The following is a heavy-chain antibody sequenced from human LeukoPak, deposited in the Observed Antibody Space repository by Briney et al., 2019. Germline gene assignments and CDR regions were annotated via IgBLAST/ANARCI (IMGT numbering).Heavy chain of an antibody. CDR1: GGSFSGYY. CDR2: INHSGST. D-gene: IGHD3-3*01. CDR3: ARVRRGETYYDFWSGSPGGWFDP. J-gene: IGHJ5*02. V-gene: IGHV4-34*01. Sequence: PSETLSLTCAVYGGSFSGYYWSWIRQPPGKGLEWIGEINHSGSTNYNPSLKSRVTISVDTSKNQFSLKLSSVTAADTAVYYCARVRRGETYYDFWSGSPGGWFDPWGQGTLVTVSS.